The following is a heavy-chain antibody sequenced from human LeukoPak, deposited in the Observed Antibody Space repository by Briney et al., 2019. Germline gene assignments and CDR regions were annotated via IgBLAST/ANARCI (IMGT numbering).Heavy chain of an antibody. CDR2: IYYSGST. CDR1: GYSISSGYY. Sequence: PSETLSLTCAVSGYSISSGYYWGWIRQPPGKGLEWIGSIYYSGSTYYNPSLKSRVTISVDTSKNQFSLKLSSVTAADTAVYYCARTALYDFWSGYYFSGYYYYMDVWGKGTTVTVSS. J-gene: IGHJ6*03. CDR3: ARTALYDFWSGYYFSGYYYYMDV. D-gene: IGHD3-3*01. V-gene: IGHV4-38-2*01.